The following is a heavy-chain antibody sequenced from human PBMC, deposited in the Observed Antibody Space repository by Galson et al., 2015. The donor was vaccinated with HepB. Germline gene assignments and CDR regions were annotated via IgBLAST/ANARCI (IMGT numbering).Heavy chain of an antibody. CDR3: ARVASLRFLEWLFDY. D-gene: IGHD3-3*01. V-gene: IGHV3-21*01. Sequence: SLRLSCAASGFTFSSYSMNWVRQAPGKGLEWVSSISSSSSYIYYADSVKGRFTISRDNAKNSLYLQMNSLRAEDTAVYYCARVASLRFLEWLFDYWGQGTLVTVSS. CDR2: ISSSSSYI. J-gene: IGHJ4*02. CDR1: GFTFSSYS.